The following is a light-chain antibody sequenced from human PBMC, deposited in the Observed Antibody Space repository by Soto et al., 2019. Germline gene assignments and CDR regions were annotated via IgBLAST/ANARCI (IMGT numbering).Light chain of an antibody. Sequence: EIVLTQSPATLSVTQGERATLSCRASQSVSSNLAWYQQKPGQAPRLLIYGASTRATGIPARFSGSGSGTEFTLTISSLQSGDFAVYYCQQYGSSPRTFGQGTKVDI. V-gene: IGKV3-15*01. CDR3: QQYGSSPRT. CDR1: QSVSSN. J-gene: IGKJ1*01. CDR2: GAS.